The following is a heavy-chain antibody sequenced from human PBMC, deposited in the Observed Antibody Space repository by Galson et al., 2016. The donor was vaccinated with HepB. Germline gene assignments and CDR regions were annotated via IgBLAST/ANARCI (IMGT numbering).Heavy chain of an antibody. D-gene: IGHD2-15*01. V-gene: IGHV3-74*01. CDR3: ARGRLPTSYRGLAY. CDR2: INSDESDT. Sequence: SLRLSCATSGSTYSTYWMHWVRQTPGKGLVWVSLINSDESDTIYADSVKGRFTISRDNAKNTLYLQMNSLRVEDTAVYYCARGRLPTSYRGLAYWGQGTLVTVSS. J-gene: IGHJ4*02. CDR1: GSTYSTYW.